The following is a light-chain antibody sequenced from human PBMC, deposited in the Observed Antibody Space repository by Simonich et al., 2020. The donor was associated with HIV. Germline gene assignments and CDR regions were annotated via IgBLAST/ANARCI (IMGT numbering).Light chain of an antibody. CDR3: SSYTSITTWV. CDR2: DVS. CDR1: SSDVGGYNY. J-gene: IGLJ3*02. V-gene: IGLV2-14*01. Sequence: QSALTQPASVSGSPGQSITISCTGTSSDVGGYNYVSWYQQHPGKAPKLMIYDVSNRPPGVANRYSGSKSGNTASLTISGLQAEDEADYYCSSYTSITTWVFGGGTKLTVL.